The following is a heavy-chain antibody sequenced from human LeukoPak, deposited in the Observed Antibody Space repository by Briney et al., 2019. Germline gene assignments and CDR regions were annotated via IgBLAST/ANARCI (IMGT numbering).Heavy chain of an antibody. D-gene: IGHD6-13*01. CDR1: GGSFSGYY. CDR2: INHSGST. V-gene: IGHV4-34*01. J-gene: IGHJ4*02. Sequence: SETLSLTCAVYGGSFSGYYWSWIRQPPRKGLEWIGEINHSGSTNYNPSLKNRVTISVDTSKNQFSLKLSSVTAADTAVYYCARILYSSTVVAAGTGYFDYWGQGTLVTVSS. CDR3: ARILYSSTVVAAGTGYFDY.